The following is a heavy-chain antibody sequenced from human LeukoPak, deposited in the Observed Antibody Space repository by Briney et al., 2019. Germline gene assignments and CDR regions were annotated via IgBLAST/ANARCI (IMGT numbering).Heavy chain of an antibody. J-gene: IGHJ4*02. D-gene: IGHD3-10*01. CDR3: ARESYPCYYGSGSYSSYYFDY. V-gene: IGHV1-69*05. Sequence: SVKVSCKASGGTFSSYAISWVRQAPGQGLEWMGRIIPIFGTANYAQKFQGRVTITTDESTSTVYMELSSLRSEDTAVYYFARESYPCYYGSGSYSSYYFDYWGQGTLVTVSS. CDR2: IIPIFGTA. CDR1: GGTFSSYA.